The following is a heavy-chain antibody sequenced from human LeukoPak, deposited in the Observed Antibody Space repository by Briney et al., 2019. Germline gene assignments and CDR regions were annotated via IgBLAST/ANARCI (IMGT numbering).Heavy chain of an antibody. D-gene: IGHD6-19*01. CDR2: IYYSGTT. Sequence: PSETLSLTCTVSGGSISSYYWSWIREPPGKGLEWIGYIYYSGTTNYNPSLKSRVTISVDTSKNQFSLKLSSVTAADTAVYYCARGIGALYSSGWYYFDYWGQGTLVTVSS. CDR1: GGSISSYY. V-gene: IGHV4-59*01. J-gene: IGHJ4*02. CDR3: ARGIGALYSSGWYYFDY.